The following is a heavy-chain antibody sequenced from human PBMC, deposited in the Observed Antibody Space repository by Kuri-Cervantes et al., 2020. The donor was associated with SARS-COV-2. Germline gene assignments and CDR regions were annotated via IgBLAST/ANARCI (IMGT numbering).Heavy chain of an antibody. Sequence: GGSLRLSCAASGFTFSGHWIHWVRQAPGKGLVWVSRINPDGSYTNNADSVKGRFTLSRGNAKNTVVLEMDSLRGEDTAVYYCARWELRYFDWGQGTLVTVSS. D-gene: IGHD3-9*01. V-gene: IGHV3-74*01. CDR1: GFTFSGHW. CDR2: INPDGSYT. CDR3: ARWELRYFD. J-gene: IGHJ4*02.